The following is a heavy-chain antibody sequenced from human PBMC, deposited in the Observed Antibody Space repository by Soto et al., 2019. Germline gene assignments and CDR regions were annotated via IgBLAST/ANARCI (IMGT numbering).Heavy chain of an antibody. CDR1: GYSFTSYW. Sequence: GESLKISCKGSGYSFTSYWIGWVRQMPGKGLEWMGIIYPGDSDTRYSPSFQGQVTISADKSISTAYLQWSSLKASDTAMYYCARHPLCGGDCYWGYYFDYWGQGTLVTVSS. V-gene: IGHV5-51*01. J-gene: IGHJ4*02. D-gene: IGHD2-21*02. CDR3: ARHPLCGGDCYWGYYFDY. CDR2: IYPGDSDT.